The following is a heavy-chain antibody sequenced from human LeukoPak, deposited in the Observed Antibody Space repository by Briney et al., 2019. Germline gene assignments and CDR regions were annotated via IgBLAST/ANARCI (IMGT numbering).Heavy chain of an antibody. CDR2: ISSDSSTI. J-gene: IGHJ4*02. CDR1: GFTFSSYW. Sequence: GGSLRLSCAASGFTFSSYWMSWVRQAPGKGLEWVSYISSDSSTIYYADSVKGRFTISRDNAKNSLYLQMNSLRADDTAVYYCARDWGSWDFDYWGQGTLVTVSS. V-gene: IGHV3-48*01. D-gene: IGHD6-13*01. CDR3: ARDWGSWDFDY.